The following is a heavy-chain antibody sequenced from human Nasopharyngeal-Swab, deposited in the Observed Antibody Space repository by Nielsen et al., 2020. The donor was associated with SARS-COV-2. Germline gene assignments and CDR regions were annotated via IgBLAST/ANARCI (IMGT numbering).Heavy chain of an antibody. CDR1: GFTFSSYA. V-gene: IGHV3-64D*06. CDR3: VKPHRHSSGYYYYGMDV. D-gene: IGHD3-22*01. CDR2: ISSNGGST. J-gene: IGHJ6*02. Sequence: GESLKISCSASGFTFSSYAMHWVRQAPGKGLEYVSAISSNGGSTYYADSVKGRFTISRDNSKNTLYLQMSSLRAEDTAVYYCVKPHRHSSGYYYYGMDVWGQGTTVTVSS.